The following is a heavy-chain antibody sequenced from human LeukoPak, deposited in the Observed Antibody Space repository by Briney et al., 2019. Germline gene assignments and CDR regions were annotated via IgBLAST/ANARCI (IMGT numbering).Heavy chain of an antibody. CDR2: NIPIFGTG. CDR1: GGTFSSYA. CDR3: ARVPCMVRGVIPACWRGRARTNGMDV. D-gene: IGHD3-10*01. Sequence: ASVKVSCKASGGTFSSYAISWVRQAPGQGLEWMGGNIPIFGTGNYAQKFQGRVTITADESTSTAYMELSSLRSEDTAVYYCARVPCMVRGVIPACWRGRARTNGMDVWGKGTTVTVSS. J-gene: IGHJ6*04. V-gene: IGHV1-69*13.